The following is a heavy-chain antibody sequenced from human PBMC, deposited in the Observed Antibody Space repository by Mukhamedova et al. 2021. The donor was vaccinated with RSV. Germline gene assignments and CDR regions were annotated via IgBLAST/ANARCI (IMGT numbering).Heavy chain of an antibody. J-gene: IGHJ4*01. D-gene: IGHD2-8*02. CDR2: ISYDGSNK. CDR1: GFTFSSYA. Sequence: GFTFSSYAMHWVRQAPGKGLEWVAVISYDGSNKYYADSVKGRFTISRDNSKNTLYLQMNSLRAEDTAVDYCERGRGGWRTGPFDY. CDR3: ERGRGGWRTGPFDY. V-gene: IGHV3-30*04.